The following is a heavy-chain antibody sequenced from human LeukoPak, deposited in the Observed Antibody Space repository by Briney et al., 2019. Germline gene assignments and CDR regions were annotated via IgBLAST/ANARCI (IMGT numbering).Heavy chain of an antibody. V-gene: IGHV4-34*01. CDR1: GGSFSSYY. Sequence: SETLSLTCAVYGGSFSSYYWSWIRQPPGKGLEWIGEINHSGGTNYNPSLKSRVTISVDTSKNQFSLKLSSVTAADTAVYYCARLGSGWAFDYWGQGTLVTVSS. CDR2: INHSGGT. D-gene: IGHD6-19*01. CDR3: ARLGSGWAFDY. J-gene: IGHJ4*02.